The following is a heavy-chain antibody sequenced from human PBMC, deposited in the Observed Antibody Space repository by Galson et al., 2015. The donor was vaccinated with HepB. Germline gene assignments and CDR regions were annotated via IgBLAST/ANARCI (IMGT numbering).Heavy chain of an antibody. D-gene: IGHD6-19*01. CDR3: AKDPYLYSALAGTMAGFDY. J-gene: IGHJ4*02. CDR1: GFRFSSYS. CDR2: ISVISSTT. Sequence: SLRLSCAGFGFRFSSYSMNWVRQAPGKGLEWISYISVISSTTYYADSVRGRFTISRDNAKNTLYLQMNSLRAEDTALYYCAKDPYLYSALAGTMAGFDYWGQGTLVTVSS. V-gene: IGHV3-48*01.